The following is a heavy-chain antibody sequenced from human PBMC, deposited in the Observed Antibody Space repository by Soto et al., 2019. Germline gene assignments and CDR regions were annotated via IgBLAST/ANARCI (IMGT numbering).Heavy chain of an antibody. D-gene: IGHD3-3*01. Sequence: ASVKVSCKASGYTFTGYYMHWVRQAPGQGLEWMGWINPNSGGTNYTQKFQGRVTMTRDTSISTAYMELSRLRSDDTAVYYGARVDWLSGYYIGAELAEYFQPWGQGTLFTVSS. CDR2: INPNSGGT. CDR3: ARVDWLSGYYIGAELAEYFQP. V-gene: IGHV1-2*02. CDR1: GYTFTGYY. J-gene: IGHJ1*01.